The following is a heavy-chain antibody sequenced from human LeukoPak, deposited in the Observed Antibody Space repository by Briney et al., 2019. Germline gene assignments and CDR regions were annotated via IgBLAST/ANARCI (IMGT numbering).Heavy chain of an antibody. D-gene: IGHD3-22*01. CDR2: ISYDGSNK. CDR1: GFTFSSYA. V-gene: IGHV3-30*04. CDR3: ARGTTYYYDSSAPRGFDY. Sequence: QAGGSLRLSCAASGFTFSSYAMHWVRQAPGKGLEWVAVISYDGSNKYYADSVKGRFTISRDNSKNTLYLQMNSLRAEDTAVYYCARGTTYYYDSSAPRGFDYWGQGTLVTVSS. J-gene: IGHJ4*02.